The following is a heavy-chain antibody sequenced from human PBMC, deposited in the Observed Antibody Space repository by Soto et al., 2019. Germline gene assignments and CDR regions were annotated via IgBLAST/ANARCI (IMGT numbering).Heavy chain of an antibody. Sequence: ASVKVSCKASGYTFSSYVISCVRQAPGQGLEWMGWISAYNGNTKYAQKLQGRVTMTTDTSTSTAYMELRSLRSDDTAVYYCARDVTPPDYWGQGTLVTVSS. CDR2: ISAYNGNT. V-gene: IGHV1-18*01. J-gene: IGHJ4*02. CDR1: GYTFSSYV. CDR3: ARDVTPPDY.